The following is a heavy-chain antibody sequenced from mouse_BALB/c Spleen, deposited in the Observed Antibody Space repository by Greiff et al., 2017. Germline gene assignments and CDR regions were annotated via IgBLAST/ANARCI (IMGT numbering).Heavy chain of an antibody. CDR1: GYTFTSYW. D-gene: IGHD2-3*01. Sequence: QGQLQQPGAELVRPGASVKLSCKASGYTFTSYWINWVKQRPGQGLEWIGNIYPSDSYTNYNQKFKDKATLTVDKSSSTAYMQLSSPTSEDSAVYYCTRWGWLGYAMDYWGQGTSVTVSS. V-gene: IGHV1-69*02. CDR2: IYPSDSYT. J-gene: IGHJ4*01. CDR3: TRWGWLGYAMDY.